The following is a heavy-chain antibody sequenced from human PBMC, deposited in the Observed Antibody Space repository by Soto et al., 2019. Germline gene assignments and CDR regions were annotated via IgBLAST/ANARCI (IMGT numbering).Heavy chain of an antibody. CDR1: GFTLNDFG. CDR3: AREEWFGQTPFDN. Sequence: QVQLVQSGGEVKKPGASVKVSCKASGFTLNDFGVSWVRQAPGQGLEWMGWISGYDGNTIFAQKYEGRVTMTIDSSTTTAYMELRNLRSDDTAIYYCAREEWFGQTPFDNWGQGTLVTVSS. J-gene: IGHJ4*02. V-gene: IGHV1-18*01. CDR2: ISGYDGNT. D-gene: IGHD3-10*01.